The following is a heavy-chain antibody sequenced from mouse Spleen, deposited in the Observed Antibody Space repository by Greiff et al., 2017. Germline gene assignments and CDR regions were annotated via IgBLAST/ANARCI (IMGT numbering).Heavy chain of an antibody. V-gene: IGHV1-55*01. CDR1: GYTFTSYW. CDR2: IYPGSGST. J-gene: IGHJ2*01. Sequence: VQLQQPGAELVKPGASVKMSCKASGYTFTSYWITWVKQRPGQGLEWIGDIYPGSGSTNYNEKFKSKATLTVDTSSSTAYMQLSSLTSEDSAVYYCARKIRDYYGSGTYFDYWGQGTTLTVSS. CDR3: ARKIRDYYGSGTYFDY. D-gene: IGHD1-1*01.